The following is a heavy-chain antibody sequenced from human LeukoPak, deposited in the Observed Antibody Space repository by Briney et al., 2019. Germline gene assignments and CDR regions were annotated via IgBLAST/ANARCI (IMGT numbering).Heavy chain of an antibody. D-gene: IGHD2-8*01. V-gene: IGHV4-34*01. CDR3: ARVRCTNGVCYGPYYFDY. Sequence: SETLSLTCAVYGGSFSGYYWSWIRQPPGKGLEWIGEINYSGSTNYNPSLKSRVTISVDTSKNQFSLKLSSVTAADTAVYYCARVRCTNGVCYGPYYFDYWGQGTLVTVSS. CDR1: GGSFSGYY. J-gene: IGHJ4*02. CDR2: INYSGST.